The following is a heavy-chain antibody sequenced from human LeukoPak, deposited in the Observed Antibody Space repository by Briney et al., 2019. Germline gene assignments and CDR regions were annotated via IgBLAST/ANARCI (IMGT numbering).Heavy chain of an antibody. J-gene: IGHJ6*02. D-gene: IGHD4-17*01. Sequence: GGSLRLSCAVSGFTVSSNYMSWVRQAPGKGLEWVSGISWNRNNIGYADSVKGRFTISRDNAKNSLYLQMNSLRAEDTALYYCAKGNTASTYYGMDVWGQGTTVTVSS. CDR2: ISWNRNNI. CDR3: AKGNTASTYYGMDV. V-gene: IGHV3-9*01. CDR1: GFTVSSNY.